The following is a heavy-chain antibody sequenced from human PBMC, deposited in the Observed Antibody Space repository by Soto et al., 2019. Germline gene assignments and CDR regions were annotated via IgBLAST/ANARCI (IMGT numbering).Heavy chain of an antibody. J-gene: IGHJ4*02. CDR1: GGSFSGYY. V-gene: IGHV4-34*01. CDR3: ARGSTYYYDSSGYYD. CDR2: INHSGST. D-gene: IGHD3-22*01. Sequence: PSETLSLTCAVYGGSFSGYYWSWIRQPPGKGLEWIGEINHSGSTNYNPSLKSRVTISVDTSKNQFSLKLSSVTAADTAVYYCARGSTYYYDSSGYYDWGQGTLVTVYS.